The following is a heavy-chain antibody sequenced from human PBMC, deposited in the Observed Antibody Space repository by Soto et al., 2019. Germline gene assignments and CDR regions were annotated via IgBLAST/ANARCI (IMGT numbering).Heavy chain of an antibody. J-gene: IGHJ5*02. Sequence: ASVKVSCKASGYTFTSYAMHWVRQAPGQRLEWMGWINAGNGNTKYSQKFQGRVTITRDTSASTAYMELSSLRSEDTAVYYCARGPGVVVAADGNNWFDPWGQGTLVTVSS. CDR1: GYTFTSYA. CDR2: INAGNGNT. CDR3: ARGPGVVVAADGNNWFDP. V-gene: IGHV1-3*01. D-gene: IGHD2-15*01.